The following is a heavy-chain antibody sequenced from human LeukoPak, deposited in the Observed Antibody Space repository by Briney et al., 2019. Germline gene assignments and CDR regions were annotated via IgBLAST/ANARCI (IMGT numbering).Heavy chain of an antibody. D-gene: IGHD3-16*01. V-gene: IGHV3-7*03. CDR3: ARGGGLDV. CDR2: INHNGNVN. J-gene: IGHJ6*02. Sequence: GGSLKLSCAASGFTFSSYWINWARQAPGKGLEWVASINHNGNVNYYVDSVKGRFTISRDNAKNSLYLQMSNLRAEDTAVYFCARGGGLDVWGQGATVTVSS. CDR1: GFTFSSYW.